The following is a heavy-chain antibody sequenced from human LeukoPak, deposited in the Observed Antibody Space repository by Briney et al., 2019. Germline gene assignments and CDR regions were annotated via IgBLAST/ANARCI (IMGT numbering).Heavy chain of an antibody. Sequence: GRSLRLSCAASGFTFSDYGMHWVRQAPGKGLEWVSLISHDGSNKYYGDSVKGRFTISRDNSKNTLYLQMSTLRAEDTAVYYCATGQGHGMDVWGQGTTVTVSS. CDR2: ISHDGSNK. J-gene: IGHJ6*02. CDR1: GFTFSDYG. CDR3: ATGQGHGMDV. V-gene: IGHV3-30*03.